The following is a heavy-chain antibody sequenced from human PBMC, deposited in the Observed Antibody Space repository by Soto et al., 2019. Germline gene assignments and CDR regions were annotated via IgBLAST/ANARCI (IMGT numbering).Heavy chain of an antibody. CDR2: ISGGGGST. V-gene: IGHV3-23*01. Sequence: LRLSCAASGFTFSSYAMSWVRQARGKGLEWVSAISGGGGSTYYADSVKGRFTISRDNSKNTLYLQMNSLRAEDTAVYYAPNVQARKYNDSSGSYGFEIQGQVTMVTVSS. CDR3: PNVQARKYNDSSGSYGFEI. D-gene: IGHD3-22*01. J-gene: IGHJ3*02. CDR1: GFTFSSYA.